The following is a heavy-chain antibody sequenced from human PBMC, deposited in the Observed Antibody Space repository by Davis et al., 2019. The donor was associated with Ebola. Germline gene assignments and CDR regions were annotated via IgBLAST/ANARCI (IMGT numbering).Heavy chain of an antibody. V-gene: IGHV3-21*01. J-gene: IGHJ4*02. CDR1: GFTFSSYE. CDR2: ISSSGSYI. CDR3: ARESLGQSGVDYFDY. Sequence: GGSLRLSCAASGFTFSSYEMNWVRQAPGEGLEWVSSISSSGSYIYYADSVKGRCTISRDNAKNSLYLQMNSLRAEDTAVYYCARESLGQSGVDYFDYWGQGALVTVSS. D-gene: IGHD3-3*01.